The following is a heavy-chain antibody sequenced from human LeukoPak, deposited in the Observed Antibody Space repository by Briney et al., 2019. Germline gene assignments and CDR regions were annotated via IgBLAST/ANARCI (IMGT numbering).Heavy chain of an antibody. Sequence: PGGSLRLSCAASGFTFSDYYMSWIRQVPGKGLEWVSYISSSGSTIYYADSVKGRFTISRDNAKNSLYLQMNSLRAEDTAVYYCASWGRAYYYYYYYMDVWGKGTTVTVSS. CDR3: ASWGRAYYYYYYYMDV. J-gene: IGHJ6*03. V-gene: IGHV3-11*04. D-gene: IGHD7-27*01. CDR2: ISSSGSTI. CDR1: GFTFSDYY.